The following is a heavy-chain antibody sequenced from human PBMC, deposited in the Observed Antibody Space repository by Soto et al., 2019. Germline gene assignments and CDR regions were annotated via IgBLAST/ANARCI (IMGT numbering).Heavy chain of an antibody. J-gene: IGHJ4*02. CDR2: ISWDSGSL. Sequence: PGGSLRLSCAASGFTFDDYAMHWVRQAPGKGLEWVSGISWDSGSLVYADSVKGRFTISRDNAKSSLYLQMNSLRVEDTAFYYCANAGPTVTDRGEFEYWGQGTLVTVSS. D-gene: IGHD4-17*01. CDR3: ANAGPTVTDRGEFEY. CDR1: GFTFDDYA. V-gene: IGHV3-9*01.